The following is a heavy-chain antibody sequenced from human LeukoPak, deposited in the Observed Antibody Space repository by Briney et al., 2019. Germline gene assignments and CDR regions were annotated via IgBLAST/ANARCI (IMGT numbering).Heavy chain of an antibody. CDR3: ARDLATRRGYCSGGSCPPGWFDP. V-gene: IGHV4-59*01. CDR2: IFYSGST. J-gene: IGHJ5*02. Sequence: SETLSLTCTVSGGSISSYYWSWIRQPPGKGLEWIGYIFYSGSTNYNPSLKSRVTILVDTSKNQFSLNLSSVTAADTAVYYCARDLATRRGYCSGGSCPPGWFDPWGQGTLVTVSS. D-gene: IGHD2-15*01. CDR1: GGSISSYY.